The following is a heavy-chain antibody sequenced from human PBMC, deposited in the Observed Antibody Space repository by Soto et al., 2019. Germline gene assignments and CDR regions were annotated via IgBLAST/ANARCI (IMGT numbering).Heavy chain of an antibody. V-gene: IGHV4-30-4*01. D-gene: IGHD6-13*01. CDR3: GRAHRDLQQLVHYYYSMDV. CDR2: IHYSGST. CDR1: GGCISSGDDS. J-gene: IGHJ6*02. Sequence: SDTLALTCTFSGGCISSGDDSWRWIRQPPGKGLEWIGYIHYSGSTYHNPSLKSRVTISVDTSKNQFSLKLTSVTAADTAVYYCGRAHRDLQQLVHYYYSMDVWGQGTTVTVSS.